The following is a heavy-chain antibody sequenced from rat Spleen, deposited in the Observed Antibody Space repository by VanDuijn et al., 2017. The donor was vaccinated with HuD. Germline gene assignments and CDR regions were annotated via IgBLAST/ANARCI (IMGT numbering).Heavy chain of an antibody. CDR2: MWYDGDT. V-gene: IGHV2-34*01. CDR1: GFSLTTYS. Sequence: QVQLKESGPGLLQPSETLSLTCTVSGFSLTTYSVSWIRQPSGKGPEWMGRMWYDGDTAYNSALKSRLSISRDTSKNQVFLKVKSLKTEDTGIYYCTTHWFAYWGQGTLVAVSS. CDR3: TTHWFAY. J-gene: IGHJ3*01.